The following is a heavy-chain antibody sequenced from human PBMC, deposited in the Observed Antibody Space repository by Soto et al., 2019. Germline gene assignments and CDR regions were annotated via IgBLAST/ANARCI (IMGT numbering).Heavy chain of an antibody. CDR3: ATTHLNSSSYY. D-gene: IGHD6-13*01. Sequence: GSLRLSCTGSGFTFGDYAMSWIRQPPGKGLEWIGEINHSGSTNYNPSLKSRVTISVDTSKNQFSLKLSSVTAADTAVYYCATTHLNSSSYYWGQGTLVTVSS. CDR2: INHSGST. J-gene: IGHJ4*02. CDR1: GFTFGDYA. V-gene: IGHV4-34*08.